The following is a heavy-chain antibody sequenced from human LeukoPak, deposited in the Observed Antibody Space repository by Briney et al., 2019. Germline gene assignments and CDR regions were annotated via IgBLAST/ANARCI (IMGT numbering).Heavy chain of an antibody. J-gene: IGHJ4*02. CDR2: IYYSGST. CDR3: AREKTYYDILTGYYIPYYFDY. V-gene: IGHV4-61*01. CDR1: GGSISSGSYY. Sequence: PSETLSLTCTVSGGSISSGSYYWSWIRQPPGKGLEWIGYIYYSGSTNYNPSLKSRVTISVDTSKNQFPLKLSSVTVADTAVYYCAREKTYYDILTGYYIPYYFDYWGQGTLVTVSS. D-gene: IGHD3-9*01.